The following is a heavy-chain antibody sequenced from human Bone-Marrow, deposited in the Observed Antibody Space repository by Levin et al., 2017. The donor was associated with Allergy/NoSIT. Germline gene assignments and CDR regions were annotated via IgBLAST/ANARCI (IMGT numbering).Heavy chain of an antibody. Sequence: SETLSLTCTVSGGAVNSGTYYWSWIRQSPGKGLEWIGHIFYSGSPKYNPSLKGRVSMSVDTSKNKFSLKLTSMTAADAAVYFCARDRSSGWFPLGLDVWGQGAAVTVSS. V-gene: IGHV4-61*01. CDR1: GGAVNSGTYY. CDR2: IFYSGSP. CDR3: ARDRSSGWFPLGLDV. D-gene: IGHD6-19*01. J-gene: IGHJ6*02.